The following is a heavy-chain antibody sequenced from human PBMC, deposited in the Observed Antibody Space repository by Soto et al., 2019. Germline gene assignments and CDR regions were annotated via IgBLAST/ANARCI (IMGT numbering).Heavy chain of an antibody. Sequence: QLQLQESGPGLVKPSETLSLTCTVSGGSIISSSYYWGWIRQPPGKGLEWIGGIYYSGSTYYNPSLKSRVTISVDTSKNQFSLNLSSVTAADTAVYYCARLYGSGSYYTGGWFDPWGQGTLVTVSS. D-gene: IGHD3-10*01. CDR1: GGSIISSSYY. J-gene: IGHJ5*02. CDR3: ARLYGSGSYYTGGWFDP. V-gene: IGHV4-39*01. CDR2: IYYSGST.